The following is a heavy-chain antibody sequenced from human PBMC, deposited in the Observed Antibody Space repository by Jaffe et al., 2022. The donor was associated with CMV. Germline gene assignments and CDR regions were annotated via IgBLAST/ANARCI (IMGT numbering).Heavy chain of an antibody. CDR3: ARSRGHFWSGDNWFDP. CDR2: ISSSSSYT. CDR1: GFTFSDYY. Sequence: QVQLVESGGGLVKPGGSLRLSCAASGFTFSDYYMSWIRQAPGKGLEWVSYISSSSSYTNYADSVKGRFTISRDNAKNSLYLQMNSLRAEDTAVYYCARSRGHFWSGDNWFDPWGQGTLVTVSS. V-gene: IGHV3-11*06. D-gene: IGHD3-3*02. J-gene: IGHJ5*02.